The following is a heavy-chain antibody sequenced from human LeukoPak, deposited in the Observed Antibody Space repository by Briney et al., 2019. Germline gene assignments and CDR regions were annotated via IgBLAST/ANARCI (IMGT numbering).Heavy chain of an antibody. CDR3: VKDRTYSGTYQGAFDI. CDR1: GFTFSSFA. D-gene: IGHD1-26*01. Sequence: GSLRLSCRASGFTFSSFAMSWVRQTPEKGLEWVSVISGSGVTTDYADSVKGRFTTSRDNSEDTLYLQMDSLRAEDTAIYYCVKDRTYSGTYQGAFDIWGQGTMVTVSS. CDR2: ISGSGVTT. V-gene: IGHV3-23*01. J-gene: IGHJ3*02.